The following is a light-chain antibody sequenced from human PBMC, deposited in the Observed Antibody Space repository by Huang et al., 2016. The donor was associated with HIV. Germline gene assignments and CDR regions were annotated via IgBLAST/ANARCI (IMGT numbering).Light chain of an antibody. V-gene: IGKV3-15*01. CDR1: QNVGNN. CDR2: AAS. Sequence: EILMTQSPATLSVSPGERATHSCRAIQNVGNNVAWYQHKPGQAPRLLIYAASTRAAGIPAGFSGSGSGTGFILTISSLQSEDFAFDYCQQYYSWLLYTFGHGTKVDVK. CDR3: QQYYSWLLYT. J-gene: IGKJ3*01.